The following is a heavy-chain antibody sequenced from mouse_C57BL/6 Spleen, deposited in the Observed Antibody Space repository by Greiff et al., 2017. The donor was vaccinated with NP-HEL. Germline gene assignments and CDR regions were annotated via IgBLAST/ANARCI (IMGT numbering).Heavy chain of an antibody. J-gene: IGHJ4*01. D-gene: IGHD2-4*01. CDR2: IHPNSGST. V-gene: IGHV1-64*01. Sequence: QVQLQQPGAELVKPGASVKLSCKASGYTFTSYWMHWVKQRPGQGLEWIGMIHPNSGSTYYNEKFKSKATLTVDKSSSTAYMQLSSLTSEDSAVYYGARGGMITTGYAMDYWGQGTTVTVSS. CDR1: GYTFTSYW. CDR3: ARGGMITTGYAMDY.